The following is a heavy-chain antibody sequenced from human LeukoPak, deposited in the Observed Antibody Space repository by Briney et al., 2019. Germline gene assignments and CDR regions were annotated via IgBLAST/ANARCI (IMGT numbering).Heavy chain of an antibody. J-gene: IGHJ4*02. CDR2: IYTSGST. Sequence: SETLSLTCTVSGGSISSYYWSWIRQPAGKGLEWIGRIYTSGSTNYNPSLKGRVTMSVDTSKNQFSLKLSSVTAADTAVYYCARHVIVVVITTDYFDYWGQGTLVTVSS. D-gene: IGHD3-22*01. CDR3: ARHVIVVVITTDYFDY. V-gene: IGHV4-4*07. CDR1: GGSISSYY.